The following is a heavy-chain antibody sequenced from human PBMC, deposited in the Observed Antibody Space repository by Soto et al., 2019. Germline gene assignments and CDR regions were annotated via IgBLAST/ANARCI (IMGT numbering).Heavy chain of an antibody. V-gene: IGHV1-69*01. D-gene: IGHD6-19*01. Sequence: QVQLVQSGAEVKKPGSSVKVSCKASGGTFSSFPIAWVRQAPGQGLEWVGGIMPIFGTTKYAQNFRDRVTIYADESTSTAYMELSSLRFEDTAVYYCAMIEYSSGSDYWGQGTLVTVCS. J-gene: IGHJ4*02. CDR3: AMIEYSSGSDY. CDR2: IMPIFGTT. CDR1: GGTFSSFP.